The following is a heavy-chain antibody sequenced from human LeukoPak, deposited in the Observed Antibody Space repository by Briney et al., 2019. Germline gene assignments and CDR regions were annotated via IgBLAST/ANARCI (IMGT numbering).Heavy chain of an antibody. D-gene: IGHD3-9*01. J-gene: IGHJ4*02. CDR1: GFTFSSYE. CDR3: TGFPDYDILTGLFDY. CDR2: ISSSGSTI. Sequence: GGSLRLSCVASGFTFSSYEMNWVRQAPGKGLEWVSYISSSGSTIYYADSVKGRFTISRDNAKNSLYLQMNSLRAEDTAVYYCTGFPDYDILTGLFDYWGQGTLVTVSS. V-gene: IGHV3-48*03.